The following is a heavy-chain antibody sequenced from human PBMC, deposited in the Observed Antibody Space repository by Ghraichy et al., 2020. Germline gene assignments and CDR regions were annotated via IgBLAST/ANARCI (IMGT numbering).Heavy chain of an antibody. Sequence: LSLTCAASGFTFSSYGMHWVRQAPGKGLEWVAVIWYDGSNKYYADSVKGRFTISRDNSKNTLYLQMNSLRAEDTAVYYCARDGAVFSDMGYYFDYWGQGTLVTVSS. CDR3: ARDGAVFSDMGYYFDY. CDR1: GFTFSSYG. CDR2: IWYDGSNK. D-gene: IGHD3-9*01. V-gene: IGHV3-33*01. J-gene: IGHJ4*02.